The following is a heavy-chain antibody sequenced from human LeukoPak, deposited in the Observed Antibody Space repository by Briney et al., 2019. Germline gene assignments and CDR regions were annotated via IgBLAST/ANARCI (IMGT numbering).Heavy chain of an antibody. CDR1: GFIFSDYS. D-gene: IGHD6-19*01. CDR2: ISSTNTYI. Sequence: GGSLRLSCAASGFIFSDYSMNWVRQAPGKGLEWVSSISSTNTYIYNADSVKGRFTVSRDNAKNSLYLQMNSLRPEDTAVYYCARDGSGWYDDAFDIWGQGTMVTVSS. V-gene: IGHV3-21*04. J-gene: IGHJ3*02. CDR3: ARDGSGWYDDAFDI.